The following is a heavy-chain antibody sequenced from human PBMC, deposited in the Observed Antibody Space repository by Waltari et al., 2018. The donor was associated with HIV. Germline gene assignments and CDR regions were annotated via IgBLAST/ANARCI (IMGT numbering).Heavy chain of an antibody. D-gene: IGHD3-22*01. CDR2: ISGKNGKK. CDR3: ARAPRATMIVVGGDALEI. V-gene: IGHV1-18*01. Sequence: QVQLVQSGAEVKKPGASVKVSCKASGYTFTDYGVSWVRQAPGQGLEWMGWISGKNGKKNYTQKFQGRVTMTTNTSTSTAYMGLRSRRSDETAVYYCARAPRATMIVVGGDALEIWGQGTMVTVSS. J-gene: IGHJ3*02. CDR1: GYTFTDYG.